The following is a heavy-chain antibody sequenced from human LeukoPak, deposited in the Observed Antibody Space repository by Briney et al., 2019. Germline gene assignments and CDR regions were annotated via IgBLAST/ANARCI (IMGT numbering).Heavy chain of an antibody. CDR3: ARSVGSCYSDY. V-gene: IGHV1-2*02. J-gene: IGHJ4*02. Sequence: ASVKVSCKASGYTFTGYFIHWVRQAPGQGLEWMGWINPNSGGTNYAQKFQGRATMTRNTSISTAYMELSSLRSEDTAVYYCARSVGSCYSDYWGQGTLVTVSS. CDR2: INPNSGGT. CDR1: GYTFTGYF. D-gene: IGHD2-15*01.